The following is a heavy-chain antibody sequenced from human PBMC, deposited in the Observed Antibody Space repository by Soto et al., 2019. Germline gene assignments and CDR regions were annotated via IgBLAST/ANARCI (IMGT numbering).Heavy chain of an antibody. V-gene: IGHV3-30*04. CDR2: ISYDGSNK. D-gene: IGHD7-27*01. Sequence: SLRLSCAASGFTFSSYAMHWVRQAPGKGLEWVAVISYDGSNKYYADSVKGRFTISRDNSKNTLYLQMNSLRAEDTAVYYCAKDLGHGGRGAFAIWGQGTMVTVSS. CDR3: AKDLGHGGRGAFAI. J-gene: IGHJ3*02. CDR1: GFTFSSYA.